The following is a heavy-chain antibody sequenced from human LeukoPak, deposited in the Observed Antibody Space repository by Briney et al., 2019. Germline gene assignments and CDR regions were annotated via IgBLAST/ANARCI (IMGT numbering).Heavy chain of an antibody. V-gene: IGHV4-34*01. D-gene: IGHD3-3*01. CDR2: INHSGST. CDR1: GGSFSGYY. Sequence: SETLSLTCAVYGGSFSGYYWSWIRQPPGKGLEWIGEINHSGSTNYNPSLKSRVTISVDTSKNQFSLKLSSVTAADTAVYYCARDRDLYDFWSGYSQNWFDPWGQGTLVTVSS. J-gene: IGHJ5*02. CDR3: ARDRDLYDFWSGYSQNWFDP.